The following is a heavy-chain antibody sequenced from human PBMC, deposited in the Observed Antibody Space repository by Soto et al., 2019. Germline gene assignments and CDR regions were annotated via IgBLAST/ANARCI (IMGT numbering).Heavy chain of an antibody. V-gene: IGHV4-59*01. Sequence: KPSETLSLTCTVSGGSIGSYYWNWIRQPPGKGLEWIGYIYYSGSTNYNPSLKSRVTISVDTSKNQFSLKLSSVTAADTAVYYCARWWSGSRQGFDPWGQGTLVTVSS. CDR3: ARWWSGSRQGFDP. D-gene: IGHD3-3*01. CDR1: GGSIGSYY. J-gene: IGHJ5*02. CDR2: IYYSGST.